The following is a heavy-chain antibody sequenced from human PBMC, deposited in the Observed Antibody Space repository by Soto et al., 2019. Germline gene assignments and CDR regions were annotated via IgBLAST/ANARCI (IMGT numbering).Heavy chain of an antibody. Sequence: QVQLVESGGGVVQPGRSLRLSCAASGFTFSSYGMHWVRQAPGKGLEWVAVIWYDGSNKYYADSVKGRFTISRDNSKNTLYLQMNSLRAEDTAVYYCARECGGSCYPEYFQHWGQGTLVTVSS. CDR3: ARECGGSCYPEYFQH. V-gene: IGHV3-33*01. CDR2: IWYDGSNK. D-gene: IGHD2-15*01. J-gene: IGHJ1*01. CDR1: GFTFSSYG.